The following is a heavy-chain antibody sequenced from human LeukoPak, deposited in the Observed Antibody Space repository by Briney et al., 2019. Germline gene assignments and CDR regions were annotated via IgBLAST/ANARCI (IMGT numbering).Heavy chain of an antibody. CDR2: SRNKANSYTT. D-gene: IGHD4-23*01. CDR3: ATTTVLTQGSDY. CDR1: GFIFSDHY. V-gene: IGHV3-72*01. J-gene: IGHJ4*02. Sequence: PGGSLRLSCAVSGFIFSDHYMDWVRQAPGKGLEWLGRSRNKANSYTTEYAASVKGRFTISRDESNHSLFLQMNSLKSDDTAVYYCATTTVLTQGSDYWGQGTLVTVSS.